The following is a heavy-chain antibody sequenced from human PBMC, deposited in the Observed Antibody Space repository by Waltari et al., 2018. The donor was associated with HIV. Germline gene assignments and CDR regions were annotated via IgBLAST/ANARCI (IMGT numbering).Heavy chain of an antibody. CDR2: ISSVGSYI. Sequence: EVQLVESGGGLVKPGGSLRLSCAASGFTFRTYNMNWVRQAPGKGLDCVSSISSVGSYIYYPDSFKGRFTISRDNAKNSLYLQMNSLRAEDTAVYYCAGGGYDYAWGTYRPFDYWGQGTLVTVSS. V-gene: IGHV3-21*03. J-gene: IGHJ4*02. CDR3: AGGGYDYAWGTYRPFDY. D-gene: IGHD3-16*02. CDR1: GFTFRTYN.